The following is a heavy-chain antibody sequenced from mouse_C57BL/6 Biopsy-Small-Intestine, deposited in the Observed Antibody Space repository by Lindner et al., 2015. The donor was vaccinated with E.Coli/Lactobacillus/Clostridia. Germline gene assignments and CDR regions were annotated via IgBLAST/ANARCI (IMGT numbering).Heavy chain of an antibody. CDR2: IYPGGHDT. Sequence: VQLQESGPELVKPGASVKISCKASGYTFTDYYINWVKQRPGQGLEWIGWIYPGGHDTKYNENFKGKATLTVDTSSSTAYMQLNSLTSEDSAVYFCVREELWSAWFAYWGQGTLVTVSA. CDR1: GYTFTDYY. CDR3: VREELWSAWFAY. J-gene: IGHJ3*01. V-gene: IGHV1-84*01. D-gene: IGHD1-1*02.